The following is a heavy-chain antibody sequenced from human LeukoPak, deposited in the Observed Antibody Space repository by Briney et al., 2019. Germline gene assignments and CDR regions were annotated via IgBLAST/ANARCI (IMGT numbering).Heavy chain of an antibody. Sequence: PGGSLRLPCAASGFTFSTYVVNWVRQAPGKGLEWVSSISSSSSYIYYADSVKGRFTISRDNAKNSLYLQMNSLRAEDTAVYYCARDEYSYGVFDYWGQGTLVTVSS. CDR3: ARDEYSYGVFDY. D-gene: IGHD5-18*01. CDR2: ISSSSSYI. CDR1: GFTFSTYV. J-gene: IGHJ4*02. V-gene: IGHV3-21*01.